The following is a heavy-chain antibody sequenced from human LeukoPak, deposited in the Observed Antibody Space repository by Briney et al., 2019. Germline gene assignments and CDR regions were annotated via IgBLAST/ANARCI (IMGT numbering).Heavy chain of an antibody. V-gene: IGHV3-23*01. CDR2: ISGSGGST. CDR1: RFTFSSYG. J-gene: IGHJ4*02. Sequence: GGSLRLSCAASRFTFSSYGMSWVRQAPGKGLEWVSGISGSGGSTYYADSVKGRFTISRDNAKNSLYLQMNSLRVEDTALYYCARRAPSHDFDDWGQGTLVTVSS. CDR3: ARRAPSHDFDD.